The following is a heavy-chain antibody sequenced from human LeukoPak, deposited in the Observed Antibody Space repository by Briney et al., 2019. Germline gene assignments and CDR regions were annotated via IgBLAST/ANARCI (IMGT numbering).Heavy chain of an antibody. J-gene: IGHJ6*03. Sequence: ASVKVSCKASGYTFTSYDINWVRQATGQGLEWMGWMNPNSGNTGYAQKFQGRVTITRNTSISTAYMELSSLRSEDTAVYYCARGTVTTWYYYYYMDVWGKGTTVTVSS. CDR3: ARGTVTTWYYYYYMDV. CDR1: GYTFTSYD. V-gene: IGHV1-8*03. CDR2: MNPNSGNT. D-gene: IGHD4-17*01.